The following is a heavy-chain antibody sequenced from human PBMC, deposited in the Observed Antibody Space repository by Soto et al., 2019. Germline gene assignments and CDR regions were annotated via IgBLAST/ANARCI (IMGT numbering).Heavy chain of an antibody. CDR3: ARAVDTAIVSYYYGMDV. D-gene: IGHD5-18*01. CDR1: GYIFTDYY. J-gene: IGHJ6*02. V-gene: IGHV1-2*06. Sequence: ASVKVSCKASGYIFTDYYMHWVRQAPGQELGWMGRINPNSGGTNYAQKFQGRVTMTRDTSISTAYTELSSLRSEDTATYYCARAVDTAIVSYYYGMDVWGQGTTVTVSS. CDR2: INPNSGGT.